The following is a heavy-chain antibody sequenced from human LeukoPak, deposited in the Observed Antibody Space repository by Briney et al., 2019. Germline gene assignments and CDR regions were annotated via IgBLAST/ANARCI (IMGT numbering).Heavy chain of an antibody. CDR2: IYYSGST. Sequence: SETLSLTCSVSGGSMNSYYWSWIRQSPGKGLEWIGYIYYSGSTNYNPSLKSRVTISVDTSKNQFSLKLSSVTAADTTVYYCARHVWLQPFDYWGQGTLVTVSS. CDR3: ARHVWLQPFDY. J-gene: IGHJ4*02. V-gene: IGHV4-59*08. D-gene: IGHD3-9*01. CDR1: GGSMNSYY.